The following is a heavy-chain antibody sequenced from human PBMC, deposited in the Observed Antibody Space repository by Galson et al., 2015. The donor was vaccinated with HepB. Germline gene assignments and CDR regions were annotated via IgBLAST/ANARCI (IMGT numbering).Heavy chain of an antibody. J-gene: IGHJ4*02. D-gene: IGHD5-18*01. V-gene: IGHV3-30*18. CDR1: GFTFSSYG. Sequence: SLRLSCAASGFTFSSYGMHWVRQAPGKGLEWVAVISYDGSNKYYADSVKGRFTISRDNSKNTLYLQMNSLRAEDTAVYYCAKTPLDTAMVTSFDYWGQGTLVTVSS. CDR3: AKTPLDTAMVTSFDY. CDR2: ISYDGSNK.